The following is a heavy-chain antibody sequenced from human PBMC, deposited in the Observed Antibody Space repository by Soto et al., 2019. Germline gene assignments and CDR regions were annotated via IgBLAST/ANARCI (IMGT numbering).Heavy chain of an antibody. J-gene: IGHJ4*02. D-gene: IGHD1-26*01. CDR2: IKEDGSEK. Sequence: EVQLVESGGGLVQPGGSLRLSCAASEFTFSNFWMSWVRQAPGKGLEWVANIKEDGSEKYYVDSVKGRFTISRDSAKKSLYLHMDSLRAEDTAVYYCARLRKGGYCDYWGQGALVTVST. V-gene: IGHV3-7*03. CDR1: EFTFSNFW. CDR3: ARLRKGGYCDY.